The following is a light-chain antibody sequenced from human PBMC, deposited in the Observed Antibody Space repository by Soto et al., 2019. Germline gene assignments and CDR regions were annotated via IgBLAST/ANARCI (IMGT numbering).Light chain of an antibody. J-gene: IGKJ5*01. CDR1: QTISFY. V-gene: IGKV1-39*01. CDR2: AAS. CDR3: QQSYSIPIT. Sequence: DIQMTQSPSSLSASVGDRVTISCRASQTISFYLNWYQQKPGKAHKVLIYAASNLQSGVPSRFSGSGSGTEFTLTISSLQPEDFATYYCQQSYSIPITFGQGTLLEI.